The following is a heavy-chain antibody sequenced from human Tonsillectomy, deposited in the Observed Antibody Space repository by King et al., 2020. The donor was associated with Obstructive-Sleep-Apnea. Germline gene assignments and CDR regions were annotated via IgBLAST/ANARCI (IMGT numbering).Heavy chain of an antibody. CDR1: GFTFSSYA. Sequence: VQLVESGGGVVQPGRSLRLSCAASGFTFSSYAVHWVRHAPGKGLEWVALISSDGSIKYYADSVKGRFTVSRDNSKNTLSLQTNSLRADDTAVYYCARDKGSDYPLLSGMDVWGQGTTVTVSS. CDR2: ISSDGSIK. J-gene: IGHJ6*02. V-gene: IGHV3-30*04. D-gene: IGHD4-17*01. CDR3: ARDKGSDYPLLSGMDV.